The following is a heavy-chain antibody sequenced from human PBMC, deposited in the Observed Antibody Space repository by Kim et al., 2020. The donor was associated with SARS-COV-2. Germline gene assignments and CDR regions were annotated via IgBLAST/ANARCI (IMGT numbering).Heavy chain of an antibody. D-gene: IGHD1-26*01. CDR3: ARGAQSVGDAFDI. Sequence: YPGSVKGRFTISRENAKNSLYLQMNSLRAGDTAVYYCARGAQSVGDAFDIWGQGTMVTVSS. J-gene: IGHJ3*02. V-gene: IGHV3-13*01.